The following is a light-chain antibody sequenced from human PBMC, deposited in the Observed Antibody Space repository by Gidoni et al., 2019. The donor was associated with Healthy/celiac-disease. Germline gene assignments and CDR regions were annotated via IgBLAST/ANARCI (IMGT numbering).Light chain of an antibody. Sequence: DIVMTQSPLSLPVTPGEPASISCRSSQSLLHSNGYNYLDWYLQKPVQSPQLLIYLGSNRASGVPDRFSGSGSGTDFTLKISRVEAEDVRVYYCMQALQTPFTFGPGTKVEIK. V-gene: IGKV2-28*01. CDR3: MQALQTPFT. CDR2: LGS. J-gene: IGKJ3*01. CDR1: QSLLHSNGYNY.